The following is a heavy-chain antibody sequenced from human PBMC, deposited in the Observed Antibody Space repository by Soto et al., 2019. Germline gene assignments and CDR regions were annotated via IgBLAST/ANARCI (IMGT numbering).Heavy chain of an antibody. V-gene: IGHV4-59*01. CDR1: GGSISSYY. Sequence: SETLSLTCTVSGGSISSYYWSWIRQPPGKGLEWIGYIYYSGSTNYNPSLKSRVTISVDTSRNQFSLKLSSVTAADTAVYYCARGYAYYYDSSGLGFDYWGQGTLVTVSS. D-gene: IGHD3-22*01. J-gene: IGHJ4*02. CDR2: IYYSGST. CDR3: ARGYAYYYDSSGLGFDY.